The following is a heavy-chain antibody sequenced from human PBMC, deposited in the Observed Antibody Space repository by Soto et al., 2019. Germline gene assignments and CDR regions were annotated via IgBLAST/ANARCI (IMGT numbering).Heavy chain of an antibody. Sequence: ASVKVSCKTSGGTFSSHAINWVRQAPGRGLEWMGGIIPMFGTTNYAQKFKGRVTISADESTSTAYMELSSLRSEDAAVYYCARAAIHGSSWYLCFDPCLQGALVTVS. CDR3: ARAAIHGSSWYLCFDP. CDR1: GGTFSSHA. CDR2: IIPMFGTT. V-gene: IGHV1-69*13. J-gene: IGHJ5*02. D-gene: IGHD6-13*01.